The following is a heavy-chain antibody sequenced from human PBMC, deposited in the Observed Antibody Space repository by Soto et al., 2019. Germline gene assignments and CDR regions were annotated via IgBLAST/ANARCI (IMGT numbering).Heavy chain of an antibody. CDR1: GFTFSSYG. CDR3: ANLDYYGSGDNWFDP. CDR2: ISYDGSNK. D-gene: IGHD3-10*01. J-gene: IGHJ5*02. V-gene: IGHV3-30*18. Sequence: QVQLVESGGGVVQPGRSLRLSCAASGFTFSSYGMHWVRQAPGKGLVWVAVISYDGSNKYYADSVKGRFTISRDNSKNTLYLQMNSMRAEDTAVYYCANLDYYGSGDNWFDPWGQGTLVTVSS.